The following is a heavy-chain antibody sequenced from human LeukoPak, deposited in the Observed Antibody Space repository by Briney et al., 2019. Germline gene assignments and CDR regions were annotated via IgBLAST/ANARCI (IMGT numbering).Heavy chain of an antibody. D-gene: IGHD1-26*01. CDR3: AKGGKWDVTPFDY. Sequence: GGSLRLSCAASGFTFTSYSMKWVRQAPGKGLEWVSTSGGGGSTYYADSVKGRFTISRDNSKNTLYLQVNSLRAEDTAVYYCAKGGKWDVTPFDYWGQGTLVTVSS. V-gene: IGHV3-23*01. J-gene: IGHJ4*02. CDR2: SGGGGST. CDR1: GFTFTSYS.